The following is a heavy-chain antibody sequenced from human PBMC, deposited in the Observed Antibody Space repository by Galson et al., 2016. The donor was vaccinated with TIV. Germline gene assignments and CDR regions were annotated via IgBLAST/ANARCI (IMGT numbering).Heavy chain of an antibody. D-gene: IGHD1-1*01. V-gene: IGHV4-30-2*01. J-gene: IGHJ4*02. Sequence: TLSLTCAVSGDSMSSGDYSWSWIRQPPGEGLEWIAYIYQHGSTYYNPPLKSRVTLSVDKSKNQFSLNLASVTAADTAVYYCARAHPGYYSDYWGQGTLVTVSS. CDR3: ARAHPGYYSDY. CDR2: IYQHGST. CDR1: GDSMSSGDYS.